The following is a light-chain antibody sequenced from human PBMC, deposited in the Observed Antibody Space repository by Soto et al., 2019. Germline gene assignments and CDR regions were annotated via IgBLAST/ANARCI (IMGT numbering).Light chain of an antibody. CDR2: DVS. V-gene: IGLV2-14*03. CDR3: SSYTSASTVV. Sequence: QSALTQPASVSGSPGQSITISCTGTSSDVGGYNYVSWYQHHPGKAPKLMIYDVSNRPSGVSNRFSGSKSDNTASLTISGLQAEGEADYYCSSYTSASTVVFGGGTKVTVL. J-gene: IGLJ2*01. CDR1: SSDVGGYNY.